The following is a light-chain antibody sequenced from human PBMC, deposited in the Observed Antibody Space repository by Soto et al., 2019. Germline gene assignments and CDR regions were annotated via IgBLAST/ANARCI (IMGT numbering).Light chain of an antibody. V-gene: IGLV2-23*01. CDR3: CSYAGSSTYV. J-gene: IGLJ1*01. Sequence: QSVLTQPASVSVSPGQSITISCTGTSSDVGSYNFVSWYQQHPGKAPKLMIYEASKRPSGVSNRFSGSKSGNTASLTISGLQPEDEADYYCCSYAGSSTYVFGAGTKVTVL. CDR1: SSDVGSYNF. CDR2: EAS.